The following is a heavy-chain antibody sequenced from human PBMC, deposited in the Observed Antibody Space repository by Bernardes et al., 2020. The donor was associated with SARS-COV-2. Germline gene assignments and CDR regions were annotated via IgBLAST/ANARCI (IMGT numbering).Heavy chain of an antibody. Sequence: SQTLSLTCVISGDSVSSTRSSWTWIRQSPSRGLEWLGRTYYKSKWINDYAVPVKGRITITPDTSKNQVSLQLNSVTPEDTAVYYCAREWEFRGGWHEFDYWGQGTLVTVSS. V-gene: IGHV6-1*01. J-gene: IGHJ4*02. D-gene: IGHD6-19*01. CDR1: GDSVSSTRSS. CDR3: AREWEFRGGWHEFDY. CDR2: TYYKSKWIN.